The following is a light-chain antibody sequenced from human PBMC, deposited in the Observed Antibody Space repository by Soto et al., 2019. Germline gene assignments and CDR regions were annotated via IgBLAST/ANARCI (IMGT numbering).Light chain of an antibody. Sequence: LTQPHSVSGSPGESVTISCTGTSSDVGAYNFVSWYQQHPGKAPRLLIYAVRKRPAVAPDRFSGSKSSNTASLTISGLQVEDEADYYCCSYAGSSTFDVFGTGTKVTVL. J-gene: IGLJ1*01. CDR3: CSYAGSSTFDV. CDR2: AVR. V-gene: IGLV2-11*01. CDR1: SSDVGAYNF.